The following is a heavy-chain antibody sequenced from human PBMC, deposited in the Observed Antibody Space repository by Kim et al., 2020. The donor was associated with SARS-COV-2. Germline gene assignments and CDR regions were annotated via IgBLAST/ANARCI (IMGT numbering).Heavy chain of an antibody. Sequence: ASVKVSCKASGYTFTSYYMHWVRQAPGQGLEWMGIINPSGGSTSYAQKFQGRVTMTRDTSTSTVYMELSSLRSEDTAVYYCARDLSMITFGGVIVYWGQGTLVTVSS. D-gene: IGHD3-16*02. CDR3: ARDLSMITFGGVIVY. V-gene: IGHV1-46*01. CDR2: INPSGGST. CDR1: GYTFTSYY. J-gene: IGHJ4*02.